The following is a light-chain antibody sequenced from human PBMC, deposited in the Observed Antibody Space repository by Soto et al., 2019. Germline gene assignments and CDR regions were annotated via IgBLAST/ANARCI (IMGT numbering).Light chain of an antibody. V-gene: IGKV1-17*01. CDR1: QGIGND. CDR2: AAS. CDR3: QQYDSFSVWT. J-gene: IGKJ1*01. Sequence: IQLTQPPSSLSASVGDRVTISCRASQGIGNDLAWYQQKPGKAPRLLIFAASNLQSGVPSRFSGSGYGTEFTLTINRLQPDDSATYYCQQYDSFSVWTFGQGTKVDI.